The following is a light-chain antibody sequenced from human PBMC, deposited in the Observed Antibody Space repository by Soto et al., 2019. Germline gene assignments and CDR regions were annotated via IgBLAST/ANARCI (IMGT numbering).Light chain of an antibody. J-gene: IGKJ1*01. V-gene: IGKV1-39*01. CDR3: T. CDR1: QSISSY. CDR2: AAS. Sequence: DIQMTQSPSSLSASAGDRVTITCRASQSISSYLNWYQQKPGKAPKLLIYAASSLQSGVPSRFSGSGSGTDFTLTISSLQPEDFATYSRTFGQGTKVEIK.